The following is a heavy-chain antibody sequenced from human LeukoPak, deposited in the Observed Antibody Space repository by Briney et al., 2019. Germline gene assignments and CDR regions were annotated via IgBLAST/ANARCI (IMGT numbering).Heavy chain of an antibody. CDR3: ASRQWLVREDAFDI. CDR1: GYTFTSYG. CDR2: ISAYNGNT. J-gene: IGHJ3*02. V-gene: IGHV1-18*01. D-gene: IGHD6-19*01. Sequence: ASVKVSCKASGYTFTSYGISWVRQAPGQGLKWMGWISAYNGNTNYAQKLQGRVTMTTDTSTSTAYMELRSLRSDDTAVYYCASRQWLVREDAFDIWGQGTMVTVSS.